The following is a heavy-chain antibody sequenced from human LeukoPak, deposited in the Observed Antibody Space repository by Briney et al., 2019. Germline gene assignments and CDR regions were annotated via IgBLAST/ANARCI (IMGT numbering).Heavy chain of an antibody. D-gene: IGHD3-10*01. V-gene: IGHV3-30*04. CDR2: ISYDGSNK. Sequence: TGGSLRLSCAASGFTFSSYAMHWVRQAPGKGLEWVAVISYDGSNKYYADSVKGRFTISRDNSKNTLYLQMNSLRAEDTAVYYCAREGSGSGSYYPDYWGQGTLVTVSS. J-gene: IGHJ4*02. CDR3: AREGSGSGSYYPDY. CDR1: GFTFSSYA.